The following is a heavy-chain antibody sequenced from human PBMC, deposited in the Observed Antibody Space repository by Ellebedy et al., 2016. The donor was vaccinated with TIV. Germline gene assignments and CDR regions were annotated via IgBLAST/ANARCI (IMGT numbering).Heavy chain of an antibody. CDR2: LSYDGSNE. J-gene: IGHJ4*02. Sequence: PGGSLRLSCAASGFTFSSYTMHWVRQAPGKGLEWVAALSYDGSNEYYGDSVQGRFPISRDSSKKTLYLQMNSLRAEDTAVYYCAKPFVGHCISTVCYVFDDWGQGTLVTVSS. D-gene: IGHD2-2*01. CDR1: GFTFSSYT. CDR3: AKPFVGHCISTVCYVFDD. V-gene: IGHV3-30*18.